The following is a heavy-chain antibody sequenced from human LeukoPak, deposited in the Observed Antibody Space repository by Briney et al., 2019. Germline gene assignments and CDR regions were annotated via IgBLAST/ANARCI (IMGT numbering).Heavy chain of an antibody. Sequence: GGSLRLSCAASGFTFSSYWMHWVRQAPGKGLVWVSRINSDGSSTSYAASVKGRFTISRDNAKNTLYLQMNSLRAEDTAVYYCARDLAVWSGYYSYYYYGMDVWGQGTTVTVSS. J-gene: IGHJ6*02. V-gene: IGHV3-74*01. D-gene: IGHD3-3*01. CDR3: ARDLAVWSGYYSYYYYGMDV. CDR1: GFTFSSYW. CDR2: INSDGSST.